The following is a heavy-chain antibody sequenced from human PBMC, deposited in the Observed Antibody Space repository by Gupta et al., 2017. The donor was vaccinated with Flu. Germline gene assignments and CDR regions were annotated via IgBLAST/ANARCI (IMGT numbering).Heavy chain of an antibody. CDR2: IYYSGST. CDR1: GGSISSSRYY. CDR3: ARVNYYDSSGRGRFDP. V-gene: IGHV4-39*01. J-gene: IGHJ5*02. D-gene: IGHD3-22*01. Sequence: QLQLQESGPGLVKPSETLSLTCTVSGGSISSSRYYWGWIRQPPGKGLEWIGSIYYSGSTYYNPSLKSRVTISVDTSKNQFSLKLSSVTAADTAVYYCARVNYYDSSGRGRFDPWGQGTLVTVSS.